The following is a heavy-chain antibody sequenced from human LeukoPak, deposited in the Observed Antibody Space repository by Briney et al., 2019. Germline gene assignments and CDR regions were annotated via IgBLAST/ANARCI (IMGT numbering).Heavy chain of an antibody. Sequence: SGGSLRLSCAVSDLAVTDNYMSWVRQAPGKGLEWVSLIFLNGNRHYADFVQGRFSISRDNVRNTLFLDMNTLRTEDTAVYFCARANPVYGDFDYWGQGTLVTVSS. V-gene: IGHV3-53*01. CDR3: ARANPVYGDFDY. J-gene: IGHJ4*02. CDR2: IFLNGNR. CDR1: DLAVTDNY. D-gene: IGHD4-17*01.